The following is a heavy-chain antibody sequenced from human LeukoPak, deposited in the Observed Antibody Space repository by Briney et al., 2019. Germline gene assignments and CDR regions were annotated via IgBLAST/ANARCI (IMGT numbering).Heavy chain of an antibody. V-gene: IGHV1-18*01. CDR1: GYTFTSYG. CDR3: ARRRSGSYYYYFDY. J-gene: IGHJ4*02. D-gene: IGHD1-26*01. CDR2: ISAYSGNT. Sequence: GASVKVSCKASGYTFTSYGISWVRQAPGQGLEWMGWISAYSGNTNYAQKLQGRVTMTTDTSTSTAYMELRSLRSDDTAVYYCARRRSGSYYYYFDYWGQGTLVTVSS.